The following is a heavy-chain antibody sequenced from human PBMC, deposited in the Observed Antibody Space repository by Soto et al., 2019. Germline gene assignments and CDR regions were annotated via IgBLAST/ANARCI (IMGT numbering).Heavy chain of an antibody. D-gene: IGHD5-12*01. J-gene: IGHJ4*02. CDR2: VIPIFGTA. V-gene: IGHV1-69*01. CDR3: ARTSGYDLGAIDY. CDR1: GGTFSSYA. Sequence: QVQLVQSGAEVKKPGSSVKVSCKASGGTFSSYAISWVRQAPGQGLEWMGGVIPIFGTANYAQRCQGRVTITADESTRTAYMELSSLRSEDTAVYYCARTSGYDLGAIDYWGQGTLVTVSS.